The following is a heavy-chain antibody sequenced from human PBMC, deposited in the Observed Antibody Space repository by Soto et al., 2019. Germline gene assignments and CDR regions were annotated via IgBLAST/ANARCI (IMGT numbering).Heavy chain of an antibody. J-gene: IGHJ4*03. D-gene: IGHD6-19*01. V-gene: IGHV3-33*01. Sequence: PGGSLRLSCAASGFIFSGYGMHWVRQAPGKGLEWVAVIWYDGSNKYYADSVKGRFTISRDNSKNTLFLQMNSLRAEDTAVYYWAGGITVAGLHCFCYWGQGTLVTVSS. CDR2: IWYDGSNK. CDR3: AGGITVAGLHCFCY. CDR1: GFIFSGYG.